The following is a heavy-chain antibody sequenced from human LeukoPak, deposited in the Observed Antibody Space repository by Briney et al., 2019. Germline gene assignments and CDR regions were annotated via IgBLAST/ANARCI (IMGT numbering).Heavy chain of an antibody. CDR2: IYHSGST. Sequence: NPGGSLRLSCAASGLTVSSNCMSWVRQAPGKGLEWIGEIYHSGSTNYNPSLKSRVTISVDKSKNQFSLKLSSVTAADTAVYYCARVTSQSSFDYWGQGTLVTVSS. D-gene: IGHD1-1*01. CDR3: ARVTSQSSFDY. CDR1: GLTVSSNC. V-gene: IGHV4-4*02. J-gene: IGHJ4*02.